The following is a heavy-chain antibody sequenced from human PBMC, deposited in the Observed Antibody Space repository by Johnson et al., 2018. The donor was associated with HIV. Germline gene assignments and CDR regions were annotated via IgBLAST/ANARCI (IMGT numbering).Heavy chain of an antibody. CDR1: GFTFSSYA. CDR2: ISYDGSNK. Sequence: QVQLVESGGGVVQPGRSLRLSCAASGFTFSSYAMHWVRQAPGKGLEWVAVISYDGSNKYDADSVKGRFTISRDNSKNTLYLQMNSLRVEDTAVYYGARDAAKLEEDDAFDIWGQGTMVTVSS. J-gene: IGHJ3*02. D-gene: IGHD1-1*01. CDR3: ARDAAKLEEDDAFDI. V-gene: IGHV3-30*04.